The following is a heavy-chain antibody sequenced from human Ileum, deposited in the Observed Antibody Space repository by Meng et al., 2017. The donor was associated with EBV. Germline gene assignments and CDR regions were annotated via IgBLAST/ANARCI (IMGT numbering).Heavy chain of an antibody. Sequence: QVQLQQWGAGLFKPSETLSLTCAVYGGFFRGYYWSWIRQSPGKGLEWIGEINRSGSTNYNPSLKSRVTISVDTSKNQFSLKLTSVTAADTAVYYCAREARSSGYHPGIGPWGQGTLVTVSS. CDR3: AREARSSGYHPGIGP. CDR2: INRSGST. J-gene: IGHJ5*02. CDR1: GGFFRGYY. D-gene: IGHD3-22*01. V-gene: IGHV4-34*02.